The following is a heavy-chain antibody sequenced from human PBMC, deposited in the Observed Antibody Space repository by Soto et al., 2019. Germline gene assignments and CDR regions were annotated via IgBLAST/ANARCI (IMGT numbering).Heavy chain of an antibody. J-gene: IGHJ4*02. CDR2: ISNSDSYT. D-gene: IGHD5-18*01. V-gene: IGHV3-11*05. CDR1: GFTFSDYY. CDR3: ARDFASGYSYGPLYY. Sequence: GGSLRLSCAASGFTFSDYYMSWIRQAPGKGLEWVSYISNSDSYTNYADSVKGRFTISRDNARNSLYLQMNSLRAEDTAVYYCARDFASGYSYGPLYYWGQGTLVTVSS.